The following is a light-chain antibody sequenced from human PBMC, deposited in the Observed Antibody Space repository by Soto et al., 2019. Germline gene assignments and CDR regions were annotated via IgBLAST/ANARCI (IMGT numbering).Light chain of an antibody. V-gene: IGKV1-8*01. J-gene: IGKJ1*01. CDR3: QQYYSYPQT. CDR2: AAS. CDR1: QGISSY. Sequence: AIRMTQSPSSFSASTGDRVTITCRASQGISSYLAWYQQKPGKAPKLLIYAASTLQSGVPSRFSGSGPGTDFTLTISCLQSEDFATYYCQQYYSYPQTFGQGTKVEIK.